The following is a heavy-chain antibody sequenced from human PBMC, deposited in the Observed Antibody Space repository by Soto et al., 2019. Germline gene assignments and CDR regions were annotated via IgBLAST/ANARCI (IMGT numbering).Heavy chain of an antibody. V-gene: IGHV3-33*01. Sequence: TGGSLRLSCAASGFTFSSYGMHWVRQAPGKGLEWVAVIWYDGSNKYYADSVKGRFTISRDNSKNTLYLQMNSLRAEDTAVYYCARDKNTMIVPHDAFDIWGQGAMVTVSS. D-gene: IGHD3-22*01. CDR3: ARDKNTMIVPHDAFDI. J-gene: IGHJ3*02. CDR1: GFTFSSYG. CDR2: IWYDGSNK.